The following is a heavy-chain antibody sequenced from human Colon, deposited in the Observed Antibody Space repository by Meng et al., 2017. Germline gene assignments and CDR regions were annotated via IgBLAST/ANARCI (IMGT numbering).Heavy chain of an antibody. Sequence: QEQLVESGGGVVQPGRSRRLSCEASGFTFSPVAMHWVRQTPGKGLEWVAVISYDGSNYYYADSVKGRFTISRDNSKSTLFLQLNSLRSDDTAVYYCARGDNSGWSYYFDLWGQGTLVTVSS. CDR1: GFTFSPVA. J-gene: IGHJ4*02. CDR2: ISYDGSNY. V-gene: IGHV3-30-3*01. D-gene: IGHD6-19*01. CDR3: ARGDNSGWSYYFDL.